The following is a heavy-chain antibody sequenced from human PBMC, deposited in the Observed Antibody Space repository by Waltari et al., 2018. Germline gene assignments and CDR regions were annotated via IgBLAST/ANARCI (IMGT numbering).Heavy chain of an antibody. V-gene: IGHV1-3*01. CDR2: IKCVKGNI. D-gene: IGHD6-13*01. J-gene: IGHJ5*02. CDR1: GYTFTDYA. CDR3: ARGGERSTWYSRFDP. Sequence: QVQLVQSGAEVKKPGASVKVACKASGYTFTDYAVHWMRQAPGQGLEWVGWIKCVKGNIKYSPKLVVRVTSTRETSANTAYMELSRLRSEDTAVYYFARGGERSTWYSRFDPWGQGTLVSVSS.